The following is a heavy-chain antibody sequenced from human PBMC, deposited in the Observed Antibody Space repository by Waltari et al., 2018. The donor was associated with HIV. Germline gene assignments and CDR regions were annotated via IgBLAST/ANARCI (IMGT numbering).Heavy chain of an antibody. CDR2: ISSSSIYI. Sequence: EVHLVESGGGLVKPGGSLRISCATSGFTLSDFSMNWVRQAPGKGLEWVSSISSSSIYIYYADSVKGRVTISRDNAKKSVYLQMNSLRAEDTAVYYCARSSFDVVPEVPAIDYWGQGTLVTVSS. CDR3: ARSSFDVVPEVPAIDY. D-gene: IGHD2-15*01. CDR1: GFTLSDFS. J-gene: IGHJ4*02. V-gene: IGHV3-21*01.